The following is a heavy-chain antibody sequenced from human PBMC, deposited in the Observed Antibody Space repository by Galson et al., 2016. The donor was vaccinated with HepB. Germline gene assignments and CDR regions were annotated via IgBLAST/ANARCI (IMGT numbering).Heavy chain of an antibody. CDR1: GGSVSSSNYY. J-gene: IGHJ3*02. Sequence: SETLSLTCTVSGGSVSSSNYYWSWIRQPPGKGLEWIGNIYYSGSAYYNPSLKSHFTISMGASRNQFSLQLTSVTAADTAVYYCARLFASGRKYDAFDIWGQGTVVTVSS. V-gene: IGHV4-39*01. CDR3: ARLFASGRKYDAFDI. CDR2: IYYSGSA. D-gene: IGHD3-10*01.